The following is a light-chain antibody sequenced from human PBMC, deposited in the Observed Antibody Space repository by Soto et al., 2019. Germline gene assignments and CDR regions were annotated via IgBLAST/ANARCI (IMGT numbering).Light chain of an antibody. CDR2: TDY. J-gene: IGLJ3*02. CDR3: ASWDDNLNGGV. V-gene: IGLV1-44*01. CDR1: SSNIGTYT. Sequence: QSVLTQPRSASGTPGQRVTISCSGTSSNIGTYTVNWYQQLPGTAPKLLIYTDYQRPSGVPDRFSGSKSGTSASLAINGLHSEDEADYYCASWDDNLNGGVFGGGTKLTVL.